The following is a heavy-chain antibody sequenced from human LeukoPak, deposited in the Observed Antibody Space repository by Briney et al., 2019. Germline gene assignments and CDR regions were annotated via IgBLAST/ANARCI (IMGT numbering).Heavy chain of an antibody. J-gene: IGHJ1*01. V-gene: IGHV3-23*01. CDR2: ISGSSGST. CDR3: AKDREGWHRGEYFQH. Sequence: PGGSLRLSCAASGFTFSSYAMSWVRQAPGKGLEWVSAISGSSGSTYYADSVKGRFTISRDNSKNTLYLQMNSLRAEDTAVYYCAKDREGWHRGEYFQHWGQGTLVTVSS. D-gene: IGHD6-19*01. CDR1: GFTFSSYA.